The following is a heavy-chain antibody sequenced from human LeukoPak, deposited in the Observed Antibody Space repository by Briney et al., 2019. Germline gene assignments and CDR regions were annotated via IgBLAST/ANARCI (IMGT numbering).Heavy chain of an antibody. V-gene: IGHV4-4*07. Sequence: PSETLSLTCTVSGGSISNYCWSWIRQSAGKGLEWIGRIYITGSTNYNPSLKSRVSMSLDTSKNQLSLKLSSVTAADTAVYYCAGALIVATINRVGYYFDYWGQGTLVTVSS. D-gene: IGHD5-12*01. CDR3: AGALIVATINRVGYYFDY. CDR1: GGSISNYC. J-gene: IGHJ4*02. CDR2: IYITGST.